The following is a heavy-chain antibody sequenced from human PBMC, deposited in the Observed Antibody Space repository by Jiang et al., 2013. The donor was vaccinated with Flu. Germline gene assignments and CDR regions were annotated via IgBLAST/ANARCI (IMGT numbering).Heavy chain of an antibody. CDR2: IYPGDSDT. CDR1: GYSFTSYW. D-gene: IGHD3-22*01. CDR3: ARRYYYDSSGYSEHYYYYGMDV. J-gene: IGHJ6*02. V-gene: IGHV5-51*01. Sequence: SLKISCKGSGYSFTSYWIGWVRQMPGKGLEWMGIIYPGDSDTRYSPSFQGQVTISADKSISTAYLQWSSLKASDTAMYYCARRYYYDSSGYSEHYYYYGMDVWGQGTTVTVSS.